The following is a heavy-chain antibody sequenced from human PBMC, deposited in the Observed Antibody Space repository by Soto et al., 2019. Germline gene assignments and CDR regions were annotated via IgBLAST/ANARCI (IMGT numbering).Heavy chain of an antibody. D-gene: IGHD2-21*02. CDR1: GFSFTNAR. J-gene: IGHJ4*02. Sequence: EVQLVESGGGLIEPGESLRLSCAASGFSFTNARMHWVRQASGKGLEWVGRIKTKTDGGTIDYAAPVKGRFTISRDDSKNTLYLQMNSLKTEDTAVYYCTTGRDIWGQGTLVTVSS. CDR3: TTGRDI. CDR2: IKTKTDGGTI. V-gene: IGHV3-15*07.